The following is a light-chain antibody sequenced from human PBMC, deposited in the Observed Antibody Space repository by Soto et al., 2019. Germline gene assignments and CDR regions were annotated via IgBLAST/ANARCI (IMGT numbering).Light chain of an antibody. V-gene: IGKV4-1*01. CDR2: WAS. CDR3: QHYHGTPYN. J-gene: IGKJ2*01. CDR1: QSVLYSSINTTY. Sequence: DLVMTQSPDSLAVSLGARATINCKSSQSVLYSSINTTYLAWYQQKPGQPPKLLVYWASIRDSGVPDRFDGSGSATDFTLTIASLQPEDVGVYYCQHYHGTPYNFGQRTKVHI.